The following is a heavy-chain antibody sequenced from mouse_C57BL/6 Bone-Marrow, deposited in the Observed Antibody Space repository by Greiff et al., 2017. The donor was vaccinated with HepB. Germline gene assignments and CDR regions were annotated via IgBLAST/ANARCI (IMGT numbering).Heavy chain of an antibody. CDR3: ARLYDYLSWFAY. D-gene: IGHD2-4*01. V-gene: IGHV5-17*01. J-gene: IGHJ3*01. Sequence: DVMLVESGGGLVKPGGSLKLSCAASGFTFSDYGMHWVRQAPEKGLEWVAYISSGSSTIYYADTVKGRFTISRDNAKNPLFLQMTSLRSEDTAMYYCARLYDYLSWFAYWGQGTLVTVSA. CDR1: GFTFSDYG. CDR2: ISSGSSTI.